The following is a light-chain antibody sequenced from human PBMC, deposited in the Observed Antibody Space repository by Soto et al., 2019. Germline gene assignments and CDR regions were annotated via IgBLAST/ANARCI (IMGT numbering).Light chain of an antibody. J-gene: IGKJ4*01. CDR1: QSLSSNS. CDR2: GAS. Sequence: EVVLAQSPDTLSLSPGERATLSCRASQSLSSNSLAWYQQKPGQAPRLLVSGASSRAAGIADRFSGSGYGADFTLTISRLEPEDFAVYYCQQYDVSPLTFDGGTAVEI. CDR3: QQYDVSPLT. V-gene: IGKV3-20*01.